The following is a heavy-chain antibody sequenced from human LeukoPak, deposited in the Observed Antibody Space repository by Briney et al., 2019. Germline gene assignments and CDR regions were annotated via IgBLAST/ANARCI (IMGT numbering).Heavy chain of an antibody. Sequence: PXGSLRLSCAASGFSFSSYAMSWVRQAPGKGLEWVAVISYDGSNKYYADSVKGRFTISRDNSKNTLYLQMNSLRAEDTAVYYCAKDPTKLRYFDWFSTGSWGQGTLVTVSS. J-gene: IGHJ5*02. CDR1: GFSFSSYA. V-gene: IGHV3-30*18. D-gene: IGHD3-9*01. CDR3: AKDPTKLRYFDWFSTGS. CDR2: ISYDGSNK.